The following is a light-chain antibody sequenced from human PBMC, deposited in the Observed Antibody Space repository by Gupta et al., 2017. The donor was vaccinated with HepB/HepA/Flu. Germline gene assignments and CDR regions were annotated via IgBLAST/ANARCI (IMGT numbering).Light chain of an antibody. CDR2: SAS. V-gene: IGKV1-9*01. CDR3: QKHNAYPLT. CDR1: QGITNY. J-gene: IGKJ3*01. Sequence: DIQLTQSPTFLSASIGDRVTITCRASQGITNYLAWYQQKPGKAPNLLIYSASTLQSGVPSRFSGSGSGTEFSLTISSLQPEDFATYYCQKHNAYPLTFGPGTKVDCK.